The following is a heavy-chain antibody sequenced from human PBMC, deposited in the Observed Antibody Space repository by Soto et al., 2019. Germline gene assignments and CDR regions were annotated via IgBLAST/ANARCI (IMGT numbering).Heavy chain of an antibody. CDR3: ASIIGSGDY. V-gene: IGHV4-61*08. CDR2: IYYSGST. D-gene: IGHD3-10*01. Sequence: WSVAEGNVGSRGCRRSWIRQPPGKGLEWIGYIYYSGSTNYNPSLKSRVTISVDTSKNQFSLKLSSVTAADTAVYYCASIIGSGDYWGQGTLVSVSS. CDR1: EGNVGSRGCR. J-gene: IGHJ4*02.